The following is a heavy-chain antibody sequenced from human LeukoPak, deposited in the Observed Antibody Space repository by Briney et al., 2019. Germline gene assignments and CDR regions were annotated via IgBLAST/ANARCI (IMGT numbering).Heavy chain of an antibody. V-gene: IGHV4-34*01. CDR2: INHSGST. Sequence: PSETLSLTCAVYGGSFSGYYWSWIRQPPGKGLEWIGEINHSGSTNYNPSLKSRVTISVDTSKNQFSLKLSSVTAADTAVYYCASSGGMGYFDYWGQGTLVTVSS. CDR3: ASSGGMGYFDY. J-gene: IGHJ4*02. CDR1: GGSFSGYY.